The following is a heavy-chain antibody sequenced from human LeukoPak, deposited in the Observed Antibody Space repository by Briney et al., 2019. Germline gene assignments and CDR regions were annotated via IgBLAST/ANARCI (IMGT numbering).Heavy chain of an antibody. V-gene: IGHV3-21*01. J-gene: IGHJ6*02. CDR3: ARDGPSGTYGMDV. CDR1: GFTFSSYS. D-gene: IGHD1-14*01. CDR2: ISSSSSYI. Sequence: PGGSLRLSCAASGFTFSSYSMNWVRQAPGKGLEWVSSISSSSSYIYYADSVKGRFTISRDNAKNSLYLQMNSLRAEDTAVYYCARDGPSGTYGMDVWGQGTTVTVSS.